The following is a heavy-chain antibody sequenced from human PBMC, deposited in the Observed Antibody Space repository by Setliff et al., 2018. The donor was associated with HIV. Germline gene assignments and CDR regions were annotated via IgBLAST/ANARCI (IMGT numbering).Heavy chain of an antibody. J-gene: IGHJ4*02. V-gene: IGHV1-46*01. D-gene: IGHD3-22*01. CDR3: ARASHDSSGYYYYFAY. CDR2: INPSDGTK. CDR1: GYTLSNYY. Sequence: ASVKVSCKASGYTLSNYYIHWVRQAPGQGLDWMGIINPSDGTKIYAQNFQGRVTMTRDTSTSTVYMELSSLTSGDTAVYYCARASHDSSGYYYYFAYWGQGTLVTVSS.